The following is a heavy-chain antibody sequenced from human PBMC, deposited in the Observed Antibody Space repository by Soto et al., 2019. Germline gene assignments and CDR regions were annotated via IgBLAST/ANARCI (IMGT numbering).Heavy chain of an antibody. D-gene: IGHD3-22*01. V-gene: IGHV4-59*01. CDR1: GGSISSYY. CDR3: ARSTYYYDSSGYYFDY. J-gene: IGHJ4*02. Sequence: SETLSLTCTVSGGSISSYYWSWIRQPPGKGLEWIGYIYYSGSTNYNPSLKNRVTISVDTSKNQFSLKLSSVTAADTAVYYCARSTYYYDSSGYYFDYWGQGTLVTVSS. CDR2: IYYSGST.